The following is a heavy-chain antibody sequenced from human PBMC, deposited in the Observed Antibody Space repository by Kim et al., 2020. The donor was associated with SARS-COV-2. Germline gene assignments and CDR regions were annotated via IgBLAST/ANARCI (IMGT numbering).Heavy chain of an antibody. Sequence: SETLSLTCAVSGGSISSDNWRSWVRQAPGKGLEWIGEVYHNGHTNYSPSLKSRVTISVDKSKSQFSLSLKFVTAADTAVYYCARDVSGGSGGYGGSDL. V-gene: IGHV4-4*02. CDR1: GGSISSDNW. CDR3: ARDVSGGSGGYGGSDL. CDR2: VYHNGHT. J-gene: IGHJ2*01. D-gene: IGHD3-10*01.